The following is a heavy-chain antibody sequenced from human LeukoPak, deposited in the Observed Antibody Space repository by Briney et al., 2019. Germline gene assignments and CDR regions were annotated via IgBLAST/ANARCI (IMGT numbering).Heavy chain of an antibody. Sequence: TSETLSLTCTVSGDSISSSSYYWGWIRQPPGKGLEWVASIYHSGSTFYNPSLKSRVTISVDTSKNQSSLKLSSVTAADTAVYYCARLGGYCSGSSCYWLDYWGQGTLVTVSA. D-gene: IGHD2-15*01. CDR2: IYHSGST. V-gene: IGHV4-39*01. J-gene: IGHJ4*02. CDR1: GDSISSSSYY. CDR3: ARLGGYCSGSSCYWLDY.